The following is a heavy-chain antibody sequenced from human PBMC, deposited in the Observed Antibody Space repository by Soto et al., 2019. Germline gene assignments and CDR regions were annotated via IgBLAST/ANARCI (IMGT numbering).Heavy chain of an antibody. Sequence: QVQLVQSGAEVKKPGASVKVSCKAYGYTFTRYYMHWVRPAPGQGLEWMGIINPSGGSTSYAQKFQGRGTMNRDTATSTVYMELSSLRSEDTAVYYCARDQTLTGEYYFYYWGQGTLVTVSS. D-gene: IGHD7-27*01. V-gene: IGHV1-46*01. CDR2: INPSGGST. CDR1: GYTFTRYY. CDR3: ARDQTLTGEYYFYY. J-gene: IGHJ4*02.